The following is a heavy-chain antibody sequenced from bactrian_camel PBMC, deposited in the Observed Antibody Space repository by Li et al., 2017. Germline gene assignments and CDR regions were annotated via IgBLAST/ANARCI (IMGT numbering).Heavy chain of an antibody. CDR2: FSEFGAI. Sequence: HVQLVESGGGSVQTGGSLRLSCAASGITFDARDMAWYRQAPGSKCELVATFSEFGAITYADSVKGRFTISQEIAKNTVSLQMNSLKPEDTAVYYCAVDSTFSHSWCYDSLIFRRGEPKYRGQGTQVTVS. CDR1: GITFDARD. J-gene: IGHJ4*01. D-gene: IGHD3*01. V-gene: IGHV3S53*01. CDR3: AVDSTFSHSWCYDSLIFRRGEPKY.